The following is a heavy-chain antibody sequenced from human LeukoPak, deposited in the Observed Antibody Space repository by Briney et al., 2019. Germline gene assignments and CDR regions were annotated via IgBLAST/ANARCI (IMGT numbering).Heavy chain of an antibody. CDR3: ARGPTAVAGWKYFDL. J-gene: IGHJ2*01. V-gene: IGHV4-34*01. Sequence: SETLSLTCAVYGGSFSGYYCSWIRQPPGKGLEWIGEINHSGSTNYNPSLKSRVTISVDTSMNQFSLKLSSVTAADTAVYYCARGPTAVAGWKYFDLWGRGTLVTVSS. D-gene: IGHD6-19*01. CDR1: GGSFSGYY. CDR2: INHSGST.